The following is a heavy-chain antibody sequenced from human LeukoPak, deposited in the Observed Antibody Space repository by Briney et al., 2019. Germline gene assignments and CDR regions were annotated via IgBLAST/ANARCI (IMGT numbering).Heavy chain of an antibody. V-gene: IGHV3-7*01. Sequence: GGSLRLSCAASGFTFSSYWMSWVRQAPGKGLEWVADIKQDGSEKYYVDSVKGRFTISRDNAKNSLYLQMNSLRAEDTAVYYCARYGSGTNYYYGMDVWGQGTTGTVSS. J-gene: IGHJ6*02. CDR3: ARYGSGTNYYYGMDV. D-gene: IGHD3-10*01. CDR2: IKQDGSEK. CDR1: GFTFSSYW.